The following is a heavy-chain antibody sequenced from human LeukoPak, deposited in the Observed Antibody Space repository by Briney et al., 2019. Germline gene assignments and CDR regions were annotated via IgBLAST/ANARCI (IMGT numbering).Heavy chain of an antibody. CDR3: AMFETKSGFDY. Sequence: GGTLRLSCAASGFTFDSYGMNWVRQAPGKGLEWVSTISGSGGSTYYADSVKGRFTISRDNSKNTLYLQMNSLRAEDTAVYYCAMFETKSGFDYWGQGTLVTVSS. V-gene: IGHV3-23*01. CDR1: GFTFDSYG. D-gene: IGHD3-10*02. J-gene: IGHJ4*02. CDR2: ISGSGGST.